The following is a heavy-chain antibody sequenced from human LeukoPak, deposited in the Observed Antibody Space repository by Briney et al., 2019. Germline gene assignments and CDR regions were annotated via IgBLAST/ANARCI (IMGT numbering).Heavy chain of an antibody. Sequence: GGSLRLSCAASGFTFSSYWMSWVRQAPGKGLEWVANIKQDGSEKYYVDSVKGRFTISRDNAKNSLYLRMNSLRAEDTAVYYCARGSGSYSSDYFDYWGQGTLVTVSS. CDR2: IKQDGSEK. J-gene: IGHJ4*02. V-gene: IGHV3-7*04. D-gene: IGHD1-26*01. CDR3: ARGSGSYSSDYFDY. CDR1: GFTFSSYW.